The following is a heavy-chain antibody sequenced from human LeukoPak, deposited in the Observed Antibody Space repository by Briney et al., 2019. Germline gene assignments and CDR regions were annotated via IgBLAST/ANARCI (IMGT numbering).Heavy chain of an antibody. CDR2: IIPILGIA. CDR3: AEATTVVSQFDY. Sequence: ASVKVSCKASGGTFSNYAINWVRQAPGQGLEWMGRIIPILGIANYAQKFQGRVTITADKSTSTAYMDLSSLRSEDTAVYYCAEATTVVSQFDYWGQGTLVTVSS. V-gene: IGHV1-69*04. J-gene: IGHJ4*02. D-gene: IGHD4-23*01. CDR1: GGTFSNYA.